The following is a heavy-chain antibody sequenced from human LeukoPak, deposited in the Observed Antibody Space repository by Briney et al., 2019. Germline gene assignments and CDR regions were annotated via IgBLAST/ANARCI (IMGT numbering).Heavy chain of an antibody. CDR3: ARHNGGYSSDGLHFDY. Sequence: DPSETLSLTCTVSGGSISSSSYYWGWIRQPPGKGLEWIGSIYYSGSTYYNPSLKSRVTISVDTSKNQFSLKLSSVTAADTAVYYCARHNGGYSSDGLHFDYWGQGTLVTVSS. CDR1: GGSISSSSYY. CDR2: IYYSGST. V-gene: IGHV4-39*01. D-gene: IGHD6-25*01. J-gene: IGHJ4*02.